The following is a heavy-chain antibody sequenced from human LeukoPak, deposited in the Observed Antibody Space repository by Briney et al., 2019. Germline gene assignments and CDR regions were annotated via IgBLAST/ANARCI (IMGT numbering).Heavy chain of an antibody. Sequence: PGGSLRLSCAASGFTFSSYAMSWVRQAPGKGLEWVSAISGSGGSTYYADSVKGRFTISRDNSKNTLYLQMNSLRAEDTTVYYCAKSTPRIVVGTVLDYWGRGTLVTVSS. CDR3: AKSTPRIVVGTVLDY. D-gene: IGHD3-22*01. CDR2: ISGSGGST. V-gene: IGHV3-23*01. CDR1: GFTFSSYA. J-gene: IGHJ4*02.